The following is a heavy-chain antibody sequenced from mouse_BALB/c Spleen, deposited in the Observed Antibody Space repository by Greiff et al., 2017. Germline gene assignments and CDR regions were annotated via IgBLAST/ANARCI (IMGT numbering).Heavy chain of an antibody. J-gene: IGHJ4*01. CDR3: ARVIYYGNPYYAMDY. CDR1: GFSLTSYG. D-gene: IGHD2-1*01. V-gene: IGHV2-9*02. Sequence: VQVVESGPGLVAPSQSLSITCTVSGFSLTSYGVHWVRQPPGKGLEWLGVIWAGGSTNYNSALMSRLSISKDNSKSQVFLKMNSLQTDDTAMYYCARVIYYGNPYYAMDYWGQGTSVTVSS. CDR2: IWAGGST.